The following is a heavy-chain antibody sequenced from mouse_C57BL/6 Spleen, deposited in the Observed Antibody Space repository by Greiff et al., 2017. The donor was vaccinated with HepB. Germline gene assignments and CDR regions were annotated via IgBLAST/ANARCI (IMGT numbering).Heavy chain of an antibody. Sequence: VQLQQSGPGLVKPSQSLSLTCSVPGYSITSGYYWNWIRQFPGNKLEWMGYISYDGSNNYNPSLKNRISITRDTSKNQFFLKFNSVTTEDTATYYCARDRFYDYDYWGQGTTLTVSS. CDR2: ISYDGSN. V-gene: IGHV3-6*01. D-gene: IGHD2-4*01. J-gene: IGHJ2*01. CDR3: ARDRFYDYDY. CDR1: GYSITSGYY.